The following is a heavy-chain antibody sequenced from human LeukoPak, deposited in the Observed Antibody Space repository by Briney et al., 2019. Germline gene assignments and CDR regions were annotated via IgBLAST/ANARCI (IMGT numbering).Heavy chain of an antibody. V-gene: IGHV4-30-2*01. J-gene: IGHJ5*01. CDR2: IYDRGPA. CDR1: GYAITSGGFS. D-gene: IGHD3-10*01. Sequence: SETLSLTCTVSGYAITSGGFSWNWIRQPPGKGLEWIGCIYDRGPAYYNPSLKSRFTISVDRPKNQFFLNVSSLTAADTAVYYCARSRQASGLFNSWGQGTLVVVSS. CDR3: ARSRQASGLFNS.